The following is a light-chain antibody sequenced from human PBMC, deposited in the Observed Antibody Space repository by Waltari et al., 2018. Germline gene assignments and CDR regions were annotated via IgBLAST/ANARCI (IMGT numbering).Light chain of an antibody. CDR3: QQHKSFPLT. V-gene: IGKV1-12*01. Sequence: DIQMTQSPSSVSASVGDRVTMICQASQNIDNWLAWYQQKPGKAPRLLIYTASTLQTGVPSRFSARGSGTEFTLIISSLQPADSAIYYCQQHKSFPLTFGGGTKVEIK. J-gene: IGKJ4*01. CDR1: QNIDNW. CDR2: TAS.